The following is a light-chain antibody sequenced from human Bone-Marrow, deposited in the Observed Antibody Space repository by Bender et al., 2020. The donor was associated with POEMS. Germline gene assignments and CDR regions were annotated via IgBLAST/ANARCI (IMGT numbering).Light chain of an antibody. CDR1: NIGTKS. Sequence: SYVLTQPPSVSVALGQTARITCGGNNIGTKSVHWYQQKPGQAPVRVVYDDSDRPSGIPERFSGSNSGNTATLTLSRVEAGDEADYYCQVWDTGNDHYVFGSGTKVTVL. CDR2: DDS. V-gene: IGLV3-21*02. CDR3: QVWDTGNDHYV. J-gene: IGLJ1*01.